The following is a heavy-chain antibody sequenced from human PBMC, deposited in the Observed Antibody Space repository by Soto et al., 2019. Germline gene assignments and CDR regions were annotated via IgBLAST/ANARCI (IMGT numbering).Heavy chain of an antibody. CDR1: GFTFSSYS. CDR2: ISSSSSTI. CDR3: AGLYDYIWGSYRYRPDY. V-gene: IGHV3-48*01. D-gene: IGHD3-16*02. Sequence: GGSLRLSCAASGFTFSSYSMNWVRQAPGKGLEWVSYISSSSSTIYYADSVKGRFTISRDNAKNSLYLQMNSLRAEDTAVYYCAGLYDYIWGSYRYRPDYWGQGTLVTVSS. J-gene: IGHJ4*02.